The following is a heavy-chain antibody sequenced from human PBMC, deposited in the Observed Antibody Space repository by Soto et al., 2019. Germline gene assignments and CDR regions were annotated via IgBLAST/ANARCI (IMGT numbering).Heavy chain of an antibody. Sequence: QVQLVQSGAEVKKPGSSVKVSCKASGGTFSSYAISWVRQAPGQGLEWMGGIIPIFGTANYAQKFQGRVTIPGDESTSTAYMELSGLGSEDTAVSYCAACVVVVGSRGWDYYYGMDVWGQGTTVTVSS. CDR2: IIPIFGTA. CDR3: AACVVVVGSRGWDYYYGMDV. J-gene: IGHJ6*02. V-gene: IGHV1-69*01. D-gene: IGHD2-15*01. CDR1: GGTFSSYA.